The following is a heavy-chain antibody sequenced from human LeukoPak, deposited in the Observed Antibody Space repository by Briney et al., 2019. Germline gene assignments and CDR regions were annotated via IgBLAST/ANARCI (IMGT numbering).Heavy chain of an antibody. Sequence: ASVKVSCKVPGYTLTELSMHWVRQAPGKGLEWMGGFDPEDGKTIYAQKFQGRVTMTEDTSTDTAYMELSSLRSEDTAMYYCARGRGQQLVVDRFDPWGQGTLVTVSS. D-gene: IGHD6-13*01. CDR1: GYTLTELS. CDR2: FDPEDGKT. J-gene: IGHJ5*02. V-gene: IGHV1-24*01. CDR3: ARGRGQQLVVDRFDP.